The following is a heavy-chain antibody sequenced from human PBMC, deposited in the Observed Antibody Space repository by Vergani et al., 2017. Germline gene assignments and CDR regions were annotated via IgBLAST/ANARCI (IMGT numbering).Heavy chain of an antibody. J-gene: IGHJ4*02. CDR1: GYSISSGYY. Sequence: QVQLQESGPGLVKPSETLSLICDVSGYSISSGYYWGWIRQPPGKGLEWIGSIYHSGSTYYNPSLKSRVTISVDTSKNQFSLKLSSVTAADTAVYYCASAHSIAVAGYDYWGQGTLVTVSS. CDR3: ASAHSIAVAGYDY. D-gene: IGHD6-19*01. V-gene: IGHV4-38-2*01. CDR2: IYHSGST.